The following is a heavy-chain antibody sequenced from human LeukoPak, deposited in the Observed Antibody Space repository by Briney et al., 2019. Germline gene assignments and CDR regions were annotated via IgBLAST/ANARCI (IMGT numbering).Heavy chain of an antibody. V-gene: IGHV3-23*01. CDR2: VRGSGSDT. Sequence: GGSLRLSCAVSGFTFSTYAMSWVRQAPGKGLEWVSAVRGSGSDTYYADSVKGRFTISRDNSKNTLYLQMNSLRAVDTAIYYCAKTSRRNSAYDSPFDSWGQGTLVTVSS. D-gene: IGHD5-12*01. J-gene: IGHJ4*02. CDR3: AKTSRRNSAYDSPFDS. CDR1: GFTFSTYA.